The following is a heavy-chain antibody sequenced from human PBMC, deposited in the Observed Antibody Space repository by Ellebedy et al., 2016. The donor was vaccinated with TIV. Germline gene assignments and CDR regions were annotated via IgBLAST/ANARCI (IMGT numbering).Heavy chain of an antibody. J-gene: IGHJ3*01. CDR3: ARGPYSSGHCDAFDV. D-gene: IGHD6-19*01. CDR2: ISFDGRAV. CDR1: GFTFSSST. Sequence: GGSLRLSXAASGFTFSSSTMHWVRQAPGWGLDWVAGISFDGRAVHYADSVKGRFTISRDNSKNTLSLQMNSLRGEDSAIHYCARGPYSSGHCDAFDVWGRGTAVTVSS. V-gene: IGHV3-30*04.